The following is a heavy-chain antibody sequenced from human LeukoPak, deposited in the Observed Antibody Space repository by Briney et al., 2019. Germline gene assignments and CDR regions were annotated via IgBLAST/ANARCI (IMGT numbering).Heavy chain of an antibody. Sequence: KPSETLSLTCTVSGGSISSYYWSWIRQPPGKGLEWIGYIYYSGSTNYNPSLKSRVTISVDTSKNQFSLKLSSVTAADTAVYYCARHDYYDSSGSSRGFDYWAREPWSPSPQ. CDR3: ARHDYYDSSGSSRGFDY. CDR2: IYYSGST. CDR1: GGSISSYY. J-gene: IGHJ4*02. D-gene: IGHD3-22*01. V-gene: IGHV4-59*08.